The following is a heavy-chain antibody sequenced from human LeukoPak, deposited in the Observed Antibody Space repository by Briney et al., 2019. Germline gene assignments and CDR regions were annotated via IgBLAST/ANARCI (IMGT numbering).Heavy chain of an antibody. J-gene: IGHJ4*02. D-gene: IGHD6-19*01. CDR3: AKDRLAVSGDFDY. Sequence: GGSLRLSCATSGFTFSTYGIHWVRQGPGKGLEWVAYVQYDGNTKYYADSVKGRFTISRDSSMNTVFLQMNSLRAEDTALYYCAKDRLAVSGDFDYWGQGTLVIVSS. CDR1: GFTFSTYG. CDR2: VQYDGNTK. V-gene: IGHV3-30*02.